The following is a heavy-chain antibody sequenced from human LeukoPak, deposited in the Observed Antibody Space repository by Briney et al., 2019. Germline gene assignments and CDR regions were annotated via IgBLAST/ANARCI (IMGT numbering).Heavy chain of an antibody. J-gene: IGHJ4*02. Sequence: ASVKVSCKTSGYTFTDYYMHWVRQAPGQGLEWMGWINPNSGDTNYPQKFQGRVTMTRDTSITTAYMELSRLRSDDTAVYYCTRDGGQHLGVLNYWGQGTLVTVSS. CDR1: GYTFTDYY. V-gene: IGHV1-2*02. CDR2: INPNSGDT. D-gene: IGHD2-2*01. CDR3: TRDGGQHLGVLNY.